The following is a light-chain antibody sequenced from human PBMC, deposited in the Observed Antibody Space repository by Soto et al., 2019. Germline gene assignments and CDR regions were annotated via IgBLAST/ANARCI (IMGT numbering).Light chain of an antibody. J-gene: IGKJ5*01. Sequence: IVLTQSPATLSLSPGERATLSCRASQSVSSYLAWYQQKPGQAPRLLIYDASNRATGIPARLSGSGSGTDFTLTISSLEPEDFAVYYCQQRSNWLTFGQGTRLEIK. CDR1: QSVSSY. CDR3: QQRSNWLT. CDR2: DAS. V-gene: IGKV3-11*01.